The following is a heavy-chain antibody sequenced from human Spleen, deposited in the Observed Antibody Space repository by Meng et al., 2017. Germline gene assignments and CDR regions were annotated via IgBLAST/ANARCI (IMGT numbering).Heavy chain of an antibody. J-gene: IGHJ4*02. Sequence: GGSLRLSCAASGFTFSDYYMSWIRQAPGKGLEWVSYISNSGSTIYYADSVKGRFTISRDNAKNSLYLQMNSLRAEDTAVYYCARDRYGPGRYYYPLDYWAQGTLVTVSS. D-gene: IGHD3-10*01. CDR2: ISNSGSTI. V-gene: IGHV3-11*04. CDR3: ARDRYGPGRYYYPLDY. CDR1: GFTFSDYY.